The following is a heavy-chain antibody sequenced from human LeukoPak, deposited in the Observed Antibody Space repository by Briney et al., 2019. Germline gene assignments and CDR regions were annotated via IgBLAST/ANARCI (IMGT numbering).Heavy chain of an antibody. Sequence: PGGSLRLSCAASGFTFSTYGMNWVRQAPGKGLEWVSSISSSSSYIHYADSVKGRFTISRDNAKNSLFLQMNSLRAEDTAVYYCAGSLGYCTSNVCYLKYWGQGTLVTVSS. V-gene: IGHV3-21*01. D-gene: IGHD2-8*01. CDR2: ISSSSSYI. CDR3: AGSLGYCTSNVCYLKY. CDR1: GFTFSTYG. J-gene: IGHJ4*02.